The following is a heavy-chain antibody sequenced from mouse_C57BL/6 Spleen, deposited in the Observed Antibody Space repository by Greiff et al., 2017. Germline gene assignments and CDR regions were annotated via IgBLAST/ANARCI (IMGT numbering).Heavy chain of an antibody. J-gene: IGHJ1*03. CDR3: ARPSYYGSSHWYFDV. V-gene: IGHV1-53*01. CDR2: INPSNGGT. Sequence: QVQLQQPGTELVKPGASVKLSCKASGYTFTSYWMPWVKQRPGQGLEWIGNINPSNGGTNYNEKFKSKATLTVDKSSSTAYMQLSSLTSEDSAVYYCARPSYYGSSHWYFDVWGTGTTVTVSS. D-gene: IGHD1-1*01. CDR1: GYTFTSYW.